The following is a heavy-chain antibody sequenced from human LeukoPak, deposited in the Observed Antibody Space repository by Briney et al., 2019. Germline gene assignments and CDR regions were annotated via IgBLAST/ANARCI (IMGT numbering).Heavy chain of an antibody. CDR2: IIPIFGTA. V-gene: IGHV1-69*05. D-gene: IGHD3-3*01. J-gene: IGHJ6*03. CDR3: ARGNYDFWSGSSNYYYYYMDV. CDR1: GGTFSSYA. Sequence: SVKVSCKASGGTFSSYAISWVRQAPGQGLEWMGGIIPIFGTANYAQKFQGRVTITTDESTSTAYMELSSLRSEDTAVYYCARGNYDFWSGSSNYYYYYMDVWGKGTTVTVSS.